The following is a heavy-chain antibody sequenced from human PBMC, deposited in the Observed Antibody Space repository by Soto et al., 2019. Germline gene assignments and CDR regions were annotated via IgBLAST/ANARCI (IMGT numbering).Heavy chain of an antibody. CDR2: INPSGGST. CDR3: ALKSHDSSGSQSGAFDI. D-gene: IGHD6-19*01. Sequence: ASVKVSCKASGYTFTSYYMHWVRQAPGQGLEWMGIINPSGGSTSYAQKFQGRVTMTRDTSTSTVYMELSSLRPEDTAVYYCALKSHDSSGSQSGAFDIWGQGTMVTVSS. V-gene: IGHV1-46*01. J-gene: IGHJ3*02. CDR1: GYTFTSYY.